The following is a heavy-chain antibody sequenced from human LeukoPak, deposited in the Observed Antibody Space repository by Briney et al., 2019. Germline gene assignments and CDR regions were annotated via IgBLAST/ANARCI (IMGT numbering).Heavy chain of an antibody. Sequence: PGGSLRLSCAASGFIFSNYNMNWVRQTPGKGLEWLSYISSSSGTIYYADSVKGRFTISGDNAKNSLYLQMNSLRAEDTAVYYCARALGYSYGYAVDCWGQGTLVTVSS. CDR1: GFIFSNYN. V-gene: IGHV3-48*01. D-gene: IGHD5-18*01. J-gene: IGHJ4*02. CDR2: ISSSSGTI. CDR3: ARALGYSYGYAVDC.